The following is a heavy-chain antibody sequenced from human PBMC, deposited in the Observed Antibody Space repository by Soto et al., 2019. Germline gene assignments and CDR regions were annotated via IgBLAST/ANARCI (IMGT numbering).Heavy chain of an antibody. J-gene: IGHJ6*02. V-gene: IGHV1-2*04. CDR3: AREPAGYCSGGSCYQSATYYYGMDV. Sequence: ASVKVSCKASGYTFTGYYMHWVRQAPGQGLEWMGWINPNSGGTNYAQKFQDWVTMTRDTSISTAYMELSRLRSDDTAVYYCAREPAGYCSGGSCYQSATYYYGMDVWGQGTTVTVSS. CDR2: INPNSGGT. CDR1: GYTFTGYY. D-gene: IGHD2-15*01.